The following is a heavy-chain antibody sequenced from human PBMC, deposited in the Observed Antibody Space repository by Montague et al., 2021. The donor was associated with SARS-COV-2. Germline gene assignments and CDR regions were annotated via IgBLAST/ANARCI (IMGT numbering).Heavy chain of an antibody. V-gene: IGHV3-23*03. CDR2: IYSGSSST. CDR3: AKGFQPYSYESSGFYTFDY. CDR1: GFTFSSYA. J-gene: IGHJ4*02. D-gene: IGHD3-22*01. Sequence: SLRLSCAASGFTFSSYAMGWVRQAPGKGLEWVSVIYSGSSSTWYADSVKGRFTISRDNPKNTLYLHMNSLRVDDTAVYYCAKGFQPYSYESSGFYTFDYWGQGTLVTVSS.